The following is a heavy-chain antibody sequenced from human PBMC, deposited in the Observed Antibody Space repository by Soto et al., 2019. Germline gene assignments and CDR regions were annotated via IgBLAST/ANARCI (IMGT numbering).Heavy chain of an antibody. CDR1: GYNFTQYR. Sequence: QVQLVQSGADVKKPGASVKISCKASGYNFTQYRIHWVRQAPGQRLEWMGWITAGDAKTEYSQKFQGGVTISRDISATTVYLDLDSLRSEATAVYYCARDLYSSSWFWFDPWGRGTQVIVSS. CDR2: ITAGDAKT. CDR3: ARDLYSSSWFWFDP. J-gene: IGHJ5*02. V-gene: IGHV1-3*01. D-gene: IGHD2-2*01.